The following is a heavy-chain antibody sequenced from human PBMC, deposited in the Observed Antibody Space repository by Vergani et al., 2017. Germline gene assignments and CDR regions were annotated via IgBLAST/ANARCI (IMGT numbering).Heavy chain of an antibody. CDR2: ISSSSSYI. CDR1: GFTFSSYS. Sequence: EVQLVESGGGLVKPGGSLRLSCAASGFTFSSYSMNWVRQAPGKGLGWVSSISSSSSYIYYADSVKGRFTITRNNAKNSLYLQMNSRRAEGTAVYYCASDVDCWSGYGDFDYWGQGTLVTVSS. D-gene: IGHD3-3*01. CDR3: ASDVDCWSGYGDFDY. V-gene: IGHV3-21*01. J-gene: IGHJ4*02.